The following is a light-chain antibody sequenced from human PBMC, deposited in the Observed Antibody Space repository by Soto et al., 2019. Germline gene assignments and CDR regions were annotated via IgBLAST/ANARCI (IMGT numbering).Light chain of an antibody. Sequence: EIVMTQSPATLSVSPGERATLSCRASQSVSSNLAWYQQKPGQAPRLLIYGASTRATGIPARFSGSGSGTEFTLTISSLQSEDFAVYYYQQYNNWPLRTFGQGTKVDIK. CDR1: QSVSSN. V-gene: IGKV3-15*01. J-gene: IGKJ1*01. CDR2: GAS. CDR3: QQYNNWPLRT.